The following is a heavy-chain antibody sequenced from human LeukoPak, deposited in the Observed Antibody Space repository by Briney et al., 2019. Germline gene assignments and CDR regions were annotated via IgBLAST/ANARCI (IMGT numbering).Heavy chain of an antibody. CDR2: IIPIFDTA. J-gene: IGHJ6*02. Sequence: SVKVSCKASGGTFSSYALSWVRQAPGQGLEWMGGIIPIFDTADYAQKFQDRVTITADESTSTAYMELSSLRSEDTAVYYCAREIYDSSGYELYYYYGMDVWGQGTTVTVSS. CDR1: GGTFSSYA. V-gene: IGHV1-69*13. D-gene: IGHD3-22*01. CDR3: AREIYDSSGYELYYYYGMDV.